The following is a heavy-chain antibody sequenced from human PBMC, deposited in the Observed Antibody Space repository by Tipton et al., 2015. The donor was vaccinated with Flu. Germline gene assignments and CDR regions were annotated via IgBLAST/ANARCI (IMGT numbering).Heavy chain of an antibody. CDR1: GFTFSSHW. D-gene: IGHD2-21*01. CDR3: ARGINSDS. J-gene: IGHJ4*02. V-gene: IGHV3-74*01. CDR2: VNSDGSST. Sequence: SLRLSCAASGFTFSSHWMHWVRQGPGKGLVWISHVNSDGSSTDYADSVKGRFTTSRDISKNTVYLQMNSLRSEDTAVYYCARGINSDSWGQGILVTVSS.